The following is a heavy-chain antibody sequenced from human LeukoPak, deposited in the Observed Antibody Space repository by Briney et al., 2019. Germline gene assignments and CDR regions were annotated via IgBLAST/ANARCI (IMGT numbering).Heavy chain of an antibody. Sequence: PGGSLRLSCAASGFTFSSYAMSWVRQAPGKGLEWVSAISGSGGSTYYADSVKGRSTISRDNSKNTLYLQMNSLRAEDTAVYYCAKENVLRYFDWLLKGPAFDIWGQGTMVTVSS. V-gene: IGHV3-23*01. CDR2: ISGSGGST. CDR3: AKENVLRYFDWLLKGPAFDI. D-gene: IGHD3-9*01. CDR1: GFTFSSYA. J-gene: IGHJ3*02.